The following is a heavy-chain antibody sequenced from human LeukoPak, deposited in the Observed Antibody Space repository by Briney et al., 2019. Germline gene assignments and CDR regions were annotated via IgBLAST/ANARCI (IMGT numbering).Heavy chain of an antibody. D-gene: IGHD4/OR15-4a*01. CDR2: ISFYNGNT. Sequence: ASVKVSCKASGYSVTTYGIAWVRQASGRGLEWMGWISFYNGNTKYAQKYRGRVTMTTDTSTSTAYMELRSLRSDDTAVYYCARGVSARWVDYWGQGTLVTVSS. CDR1: GYSVTTYG. V-gene: IGHV1-18*01. J-gene: IGHJ4*02. CDR3: ARGVSARWVDY.